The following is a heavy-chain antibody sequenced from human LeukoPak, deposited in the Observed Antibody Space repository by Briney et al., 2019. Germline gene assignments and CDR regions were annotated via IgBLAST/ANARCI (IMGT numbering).Heavy chain of an antibody. D-gene: IGHD7-27*01. Sequence: SETLSLTCTVSGGSIGTYYWSWIRQPPGKGLEWIGYIYYSGSTNHNPSLKSRVTISVDTSKNQFSLKLSSVTAADTAVYYCARLTGHYHYYGMDVWGQGTTVTVS. J-gene: IGHJ6*02. CDR2: IYYSGST. V-gene: IGHV4-59*01. CDR3: ARLTGHYHYYGMDV. CDR1: GGSIGTYY.